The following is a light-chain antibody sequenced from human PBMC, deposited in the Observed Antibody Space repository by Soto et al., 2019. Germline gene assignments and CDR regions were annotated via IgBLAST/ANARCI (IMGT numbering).Light chain of an antibody. Sequence: QSVLTQAPSVSGAPGQRVTISCTGSSSNIGAGYDVHWYQQLPGTAPKLLIYGNSNRPSGVPDRFSGSKSGTSASLAITGLQAEDEADYYCQSYDSSLSGSVVFGGGTQLTVL. CDR1: SSNIGAGYD. J-gene: IGLJ2*01. CDR2: GNS. V-gene: IGLV1-40*01. CDR3: QSYDSSLSGSVV.